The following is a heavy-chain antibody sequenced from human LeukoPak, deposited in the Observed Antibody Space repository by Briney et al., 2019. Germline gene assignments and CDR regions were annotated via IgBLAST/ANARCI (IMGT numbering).Heavy chain of an antibody. Sequence: GGSLRLSCTPSGFTFSTYWINWVRQRPGKGLVWVALINGDGSTTTHADSVKGRFTISSDNAKNTAYLHMNSLGDEDSAVYFCARDYAGAPDYWGQGTLVTVSA. CDR3: ARDYAGAPDY. CDR2: INGDGSTT. J-gene: IGHJ4*02. D-gene: IGHD2-8*02. V-gene: IGHV3-74*03. CDR1: GFTFSTYW.